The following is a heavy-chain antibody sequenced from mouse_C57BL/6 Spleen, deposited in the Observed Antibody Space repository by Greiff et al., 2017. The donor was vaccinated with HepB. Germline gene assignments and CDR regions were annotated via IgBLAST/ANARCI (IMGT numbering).Heavy chain of an antibody. V-gene: IGHV1-81*01. J-gene: IGHJ4*01. CDR1: GYTFTSYG. CDR2: IYPRSGNT. CDR3: AREGTVVATRDYYAMDY. Sequence: VQLQQSGAELARPGASVKLSCKASGYTFTSYGISWVKQRTGQGLEWIGEIYPRSGNTYYNEKFKGKATLTADKYSSTAYMELRSLTSEDSAVYFCAREGTVVATRDYYAMDYWGQGTSVTVAS. D-gene: IGHD1-1*01.